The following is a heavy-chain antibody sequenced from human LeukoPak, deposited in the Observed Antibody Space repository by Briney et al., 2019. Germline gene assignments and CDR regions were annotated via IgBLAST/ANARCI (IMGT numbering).Heavy chain of an antibody. CDR1: GGSFRGYY. J-gene: IGHJ4*02. CDR2: INHSGST. V-gene: IGHV4-34*01. CDR3: ASTERCSTTCPLDY. Sequence: AETLSLTCAVYGGSFRGYYWSWIRQPPGKGLEWIGEINHSGSTNYDPSLKSRVTISLDTSMKKFSLKLNSVTAADTAVYYCASTERCSTTCPLDYWGQGTLVTVSS. D-gene: IGHD2-2*01.